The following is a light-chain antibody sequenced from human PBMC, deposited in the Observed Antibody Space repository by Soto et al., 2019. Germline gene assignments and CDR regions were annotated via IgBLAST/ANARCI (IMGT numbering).Light chain of an antibody. CDR3: CSYGGSSPYV. V-gene: IGLV2-11*01. CDR2: DVT. J-gene: IGLJ1*01. Sequence: QSALTQPPSVSGSPGQSVTISCTGTNSDVGGYDYVSWYQQRPGKAPKLLIYDVTKRPSGVPDRFSGSKSGNTASLTISGLQAEDEADFYCCSYGGSSPYVFGTGTKVTVL. CDR1: NSDVGGYDY.